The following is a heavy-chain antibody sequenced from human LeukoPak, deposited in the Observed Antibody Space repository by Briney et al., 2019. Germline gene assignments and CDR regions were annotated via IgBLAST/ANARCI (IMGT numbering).Heavy chain of an antibody. D-gene: IGHD2-15*01. CDR3: AKDRSWGGSAFDI. J-gene: IGHJ3*02. CDR1: GFTFSSYG. CDR2: IRYDGSNK. V-gene: IGHV3-30*02. Sequence: GGSLRLSCAASGFTFSSYGMHWVSQAPGKGLEWVAFIRYDGSNKYYADSVKGRFTISRDNSKNTLYLQMNSLRAEDTAVYYCAKDRSWGGSAFDIWGQGTMVTVSS.